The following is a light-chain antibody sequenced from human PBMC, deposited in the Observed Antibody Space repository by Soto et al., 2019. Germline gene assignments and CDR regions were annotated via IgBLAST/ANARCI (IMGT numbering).Light chain of an antibody. CDR1: SSDIGDYNY. V-gene: IGLV2-8*01. CDR3: ISYKTDDTFL. Sequence: ALTQPPSASGSPGQSVTFSCTGTSSDIGDYNYVSWYQQHPGKAPKLMIYEVTKRPSGVPDRFSGSKSGNTASLTVSGLQADDEAEYFCISYKTDDTFLFGTGNKVTVL. J-gene: IGLJ1*01. CDR2: EVT.